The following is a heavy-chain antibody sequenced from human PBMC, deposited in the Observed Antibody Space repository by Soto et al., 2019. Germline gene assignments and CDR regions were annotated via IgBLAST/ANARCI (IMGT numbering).Heavy chain of an antibody. D-gene: IGHD3-10*01. CDR1: GYTFTSYG. V-gene: IGHV1-18*01. Sequence: QVQLVQSGTEVKKPGASVKVSCKASGYTFTSYGVSWVRQAPGQGLERMGWISAYNGNTNYAQKLQGRVTMTTDTSTSTTCMELRSLRSDDTAVYYCARDRGLFGSGSYYNVGWFDPWGQGTLVTVSS. J-gene: IGHJ5*02. CDR3: ARDRGLFGSGSYYNVGWFDP. CDR2: ISAYNGNT.